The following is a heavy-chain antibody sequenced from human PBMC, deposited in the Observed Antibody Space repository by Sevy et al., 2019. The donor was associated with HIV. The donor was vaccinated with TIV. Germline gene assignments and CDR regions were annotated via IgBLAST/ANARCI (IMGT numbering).Heavy chain of an antibody. D-gene: IGHD3-9*01. Sequence: GGSLRLSCEVSGLCVTNNGMHWVRQAPGKGLEWVAVISYDGINKYYGDSVKGRFIISRDRSKNTLYLQMNILRIEDTAVYYCAKDFTGFYGMDVWGQGPTVTVSS. V-gene: IGHV3-30*18. CDR2: ISYDGINK. CDR3: AKDFTGFYGMDV. J-gene: IGHJ6*02. CDR1: GLCVTNNG.